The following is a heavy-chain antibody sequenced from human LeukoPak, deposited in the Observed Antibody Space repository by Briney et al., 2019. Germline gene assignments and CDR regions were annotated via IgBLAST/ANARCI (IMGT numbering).Heavy chain of an antibody. CDR1: GYTFTSYD. D-gene: IGHD2-2*01. CDR2: MNPNSGNT. CDR3: TLLGYCSSTSCTGVLDAFDI. Sequence: ASVKVSCKASGYTFTSYDINWVRQATGQGLEWMGWMNPNSGNTGYAQKFQGRVAMTRNTSISTAYMELSSLRSEDTAVYYCTLLGYCSSTSCTGVLDAFDIWGQGTMVTVSS. V-gene: IGHV1-8*01. J-gene: IGHJ3*02.